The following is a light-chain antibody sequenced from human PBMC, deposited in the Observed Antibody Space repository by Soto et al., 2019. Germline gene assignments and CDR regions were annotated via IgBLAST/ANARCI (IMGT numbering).Light chain of an antibody. V-gene: IGKV3-15*01. CDR3: QQHNFWPWT. CDR2: GAS. Sequence: EIVMTQSPGTLSVSPGERVTLSCRASQSIGNSVAWYQQRPGQAPRLIIFGASTRAAGFPGRFGGSGSWTEFNPTISTLQSEDFANYFCQQHNFWPWTFGRGTKVEIK. J-gene: IGKJ1*01. CDR1: QSIGNS.